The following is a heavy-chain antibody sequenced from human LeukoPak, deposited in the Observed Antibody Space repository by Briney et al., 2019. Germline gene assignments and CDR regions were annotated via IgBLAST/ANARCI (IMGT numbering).Heavy chain of an antibody. CDR1: GGTFSSYA. CDR3: ARDIWSGVAAAGTGPGP. D-gene: IGHD6-13*01. J-gene: IGHJ5*02. Sequence: ASVKVSCKASGGTFSSYAISWVRQAPGQGLEWMGRIIPIFGTANYAQKFQGRVTITTDESTSTAYMELSSLRSEDTAVYYCARDIWSGVAAAGTGPGPWGQGTLVTVSS. V-gene: IGHV1-69*05. CDR2: IIPIFGTA.